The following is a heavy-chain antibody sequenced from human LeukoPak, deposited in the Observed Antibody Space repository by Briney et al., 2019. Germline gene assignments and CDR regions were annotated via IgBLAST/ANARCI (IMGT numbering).Heavy chain of an antibody. D-gene: IGHD4-17*01. V-gene: IGHV3-64D*06. Sequence: GGSLRPSCSASGFTFSNYPMHWVRQAPGKGLEYISAISSSGGSTYYADSVKGRFTISRDNSKSTLFLQMSSLRAEDTAVYYCVKAPYGARYYFDYWGQGTLVAVSS. CDR1: GFTFSNYP. CDR3: VKAPYGARYYFDY. CDR2: ISSSGGST. J-gene: IGHJ4*02.